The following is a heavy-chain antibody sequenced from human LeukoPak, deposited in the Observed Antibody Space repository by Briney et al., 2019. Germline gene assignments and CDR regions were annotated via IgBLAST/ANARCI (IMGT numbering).Heavy chain of an antibody. V-gene: IGHV3-30*18. J-gene: IGHJ4*02. CDR1: GFTFSSYG. D-gene: IGHD2-15*01. Sequence: GGSLRLFCAASGFTFSSYGMHWVRQAPGKGLEWVSVISYDGSNKYYADSVKGRFTISRDNSKNTLYLQMNSLRAEDTAVYYCAKDLSGLSDYWGQGTLVTVSS. CDR3: AKDLSGLSDY. CDR2: ISYDGSNK.